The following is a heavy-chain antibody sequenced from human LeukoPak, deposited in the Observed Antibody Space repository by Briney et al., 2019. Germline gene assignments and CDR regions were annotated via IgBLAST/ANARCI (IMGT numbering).Heavy chain of an antibody. J-gene: IGHJ6*04. D-gene: IGHD3-10*02. V-gene: IGHV3-48*03. CDR2: ISSSGSTI. Sequence: GGSLRLSCAASGFTFSTYEMTWVRQAPGKGLDWVSYISSSGSTIYYADSVKGRFTISRDNAKNSLYLQMNSLRAEDTAVYYCAELGITMIGGVWGKGTTVTISS. CDR1: GFTFSTYE. CDR3: AELGITMIGGV.